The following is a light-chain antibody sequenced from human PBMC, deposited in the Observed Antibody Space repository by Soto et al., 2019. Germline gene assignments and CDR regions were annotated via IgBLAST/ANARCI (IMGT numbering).Light chain of an antibody. CDR3: CSLTNGATWV. Sequence: QSALTQPASVSGSPGQSITISCNGTNSDVGSHNFVSWYQQYPGKVPKLLIYEASKRPSGLSNRFSGSKSGNTASLTISGLQAEDEADYYCCSLTNGATWVFGGGTKLTVL. J-gene: IGLJ3*02. CDR2: EAS. V-gene: IGLV2-23*01. CDR1: NSDVGSHNF.